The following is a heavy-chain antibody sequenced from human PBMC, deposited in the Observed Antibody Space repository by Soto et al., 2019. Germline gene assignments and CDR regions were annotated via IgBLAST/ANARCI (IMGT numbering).Heavy chain of an antibody. CDR3: ARDGRFTRAVTMVRGVMVDV. D-gene: IGHD3-10*01. CDR1: GGSISSYY. V-gene: IGHV4-59*06. J-gene: IGHJ6*02. Sequence: SETLSLTCTVSGGSISSYYWSWIRQHPGKGLEWIGYIYYSGSTYYNPSLKSRVTISVDTSKNQFSLKLSSVTAADTAVYYCARDGRFTRAVTMVRGVMVDVWGQGTTVTVSS. CDR2: IYYSGST.